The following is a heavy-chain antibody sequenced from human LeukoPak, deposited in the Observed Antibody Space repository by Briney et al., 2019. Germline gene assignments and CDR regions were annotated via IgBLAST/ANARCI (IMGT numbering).Heavy chain of an antibody. CDR2: IKTKTDGGTT. CDR3: TPDYHFEY. V-gene: IGHV3-15*01. Sequence: GGSLRLSCAASGFTFSNAWMGWVRQAPGKGLEWIGHIKTKTDGGTTDYAAPVKGRFTISRDDSRNTLYLQMNSLRTEDTAMYYCTPDYHFEYWGQGTLVTVSS. CDR1: GFTFSNAW. J-gene: IGHJ4*02.